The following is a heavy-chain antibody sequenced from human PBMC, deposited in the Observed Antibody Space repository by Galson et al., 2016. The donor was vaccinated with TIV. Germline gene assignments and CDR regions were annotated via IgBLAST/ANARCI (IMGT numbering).Heavy chain of an antibody. V-gene: IGHV3-23*01. J-gene: IGHJ4*02. D-gene: IGHD6-19*01. Sequence: SLRLSCAASGFPFSNYVMSWVRQAPGKGLEWVATITGSGYGAYGTYYTDSVKGRFTVSRDNSKSTLLLEMNSLRAEDTAVYYCAKDSTYSGGCFWFYWGQGTLVTVSS. CDR3: AKDSTYSGGCFWFY. CDR2: ITGSGYGAYGT. CDR1: GFPFSNYV.